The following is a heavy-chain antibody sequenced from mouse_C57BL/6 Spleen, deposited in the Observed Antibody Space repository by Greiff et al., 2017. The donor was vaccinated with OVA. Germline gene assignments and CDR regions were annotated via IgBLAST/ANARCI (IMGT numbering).Heavy chain of an antibody. CDR2: INTGSGGT. D-gene: IGHD1-1*01. Sequence: VQLQQSGAELVRPGTSVKVSCKASGYAFTNYLIEWVKQRPGQGLEWIGVINTGSGGTNYNEQFKGKATLTADKSSSPAYMQLSSLTSEDSAVYFCASIYYYGSSYLDYWGQGTTLTVSS. J-gene: IGHJ2*01. CDR3: ASIYYYGSSYLDY. V-gene: IGHV1-54*01. CDR1: GYAFTNYL.